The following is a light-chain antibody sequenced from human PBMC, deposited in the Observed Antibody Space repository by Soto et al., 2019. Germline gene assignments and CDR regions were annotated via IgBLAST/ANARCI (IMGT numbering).Light chain of an antibody. CDR2: DAS. CDR3: QQYSNWPLT. J-gene: IGKJ4*01. Sequence: VMTQSPATLSVSPGERATLSCRASQSVSSSLAWYQQKPGQAPRLLIYDASTRATDVPARFSGSGSGTKFTLTVSSLQSEDFAVYHCQQYSNWPLTFGGGTKV. V-gene: IGKV3-15*01. CDR1: QSVSSS.